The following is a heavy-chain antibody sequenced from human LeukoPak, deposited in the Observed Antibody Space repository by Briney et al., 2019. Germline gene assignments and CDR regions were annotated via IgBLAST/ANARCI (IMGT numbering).Heavy chain of an antibody. D-gene: IGHD1-26*01. J-gene: IGHJ4*02. CDR1: GGTFSSYA. CDR2: IIPIFGTA. CDR3: ARGPGGSYGPLAY. V-gene: IGHV1-69*05. Sequence: SVKVSCKASGGTFSSYAISWVRQAPGQGLEWMGGIIPIFGTANYAQKFQGRVTITTDESTSTAYMELSSLRSEDTAVYYCARGPGGSYGPLAYWGQGTLVTVSS.